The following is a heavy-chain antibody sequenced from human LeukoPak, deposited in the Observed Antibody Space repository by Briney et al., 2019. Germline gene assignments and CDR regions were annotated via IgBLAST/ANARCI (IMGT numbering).Heavy chain of an antibody. Sequence: PSETLSLTCAVSGGSISSSRYYWGWIRQPPGKGLEWIASFYFSGSTYYNPSLKSRVTISIDPSKNHFFLNLTSVTAADTAVYYCARGLTFGGVIFDYWGQGTLVTVSS. J-gene: IGHJ4*02. CDR3: ARGLTFGGVIFDY. D-gene: IGHD3-16*01. CDR1: GGSISSSRYY. CDR2: FYFSGST. V-gene: IGHV4-39*07.